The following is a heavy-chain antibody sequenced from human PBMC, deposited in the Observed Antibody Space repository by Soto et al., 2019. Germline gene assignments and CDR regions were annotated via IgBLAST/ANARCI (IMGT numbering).Heavy chain of an antibody. V-gene: IGHV3-30*18. CDR3: AKKGMISMVRGIIIQSPDYFYGLDV. CDR2: ISYDGSNK. Sequence: GGSLRLSCAASGFTLSSYDMHWVRQAPGKGLEWVAVISYDGSNKYYADSVKGRFTISRDNSKNTLYLQMNSLRAEETAVYYCAKKGMISMVRGIIIQSPDYFYGLDVWGQGTTVTVSS. J-gene: IGHJ6*02. D-gene: IGHD3-10*01. CDR1: GFTLSSYD.